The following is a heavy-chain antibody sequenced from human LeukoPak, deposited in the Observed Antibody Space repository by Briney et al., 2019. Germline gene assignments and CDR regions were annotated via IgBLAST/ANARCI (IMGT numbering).Heavy chain of an antibody. CDR3: AREGPLRKYYDY. V-gene: IGHV4-59*02. D-gene: IGHD3-9*01. Sequence: PSETLSLTCTVSGDSVSNLFWSWIRQPPGKGLEWIGYIHYTGGTDYNPSLKSRVTISLDTSKNQFSLRLSSVTAADTAFYYCAREGPLRKYYDYWGQGTLVTVSS. CDR2: IHYTGGT. CDR1: GDSVSNLF. J-gene: IGHJ4*02.